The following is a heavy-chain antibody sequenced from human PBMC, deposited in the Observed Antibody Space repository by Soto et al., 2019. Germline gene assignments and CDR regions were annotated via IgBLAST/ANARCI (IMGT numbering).Heavy chain of an antibody. Sequence: PSETLSLTCNMSGDSYSISTYSCSCIRQPPGKALQWIGFIYQSGVTSYNPSLASRVSISLDRSNKQCSLKLKSVTAADTAVYFCAGMPYTSGLRFDPCGPGTLVTVSS. CDR3: AGMPYTSGLRFDP. J-gene: IGHJ5*02. D-gene: IGHD6-19*01. CDR2: IYQSGVT. V-gene: IGHV4-30-2*01. CDR1: GDSYSISTYS.